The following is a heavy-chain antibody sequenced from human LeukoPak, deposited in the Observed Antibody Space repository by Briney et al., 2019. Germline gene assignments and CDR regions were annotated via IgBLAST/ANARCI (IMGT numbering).Heavy chain of an antibody. Sequence: PGGSLRLSCAASGFTFSSYSMNWVRQAPGEGLEWVSSISSSSSYIYYADSVKGRFTISRDNAKNSLYLQMNSLRAEDTAVYYCARSGDPDSSSASHNWFDPWGQGTLVTVSS. CDR2: ISSSSSYI. D-gene: IGHD6-6*01. V-gene: IGHV3-21*01. CDR3: ARSGDPDSSSASHNWFDP. CDR1: GFTFSSYS. J-gene: IGHJ5*02.